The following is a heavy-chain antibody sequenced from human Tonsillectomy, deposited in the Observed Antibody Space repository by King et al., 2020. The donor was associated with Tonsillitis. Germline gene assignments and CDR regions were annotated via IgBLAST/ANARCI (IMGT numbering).Heavy chain of an antibody. J-gene: IGHJ4*02. CDR3: ARDYYVSIGYWCDY. Sequence: QLVQSGAEVKKPGSSVKVSCKASGDTLSSYAISWVRQAPGQGLEWMGGLIPLFGTANYAQKFQGRITIIADESTRTAYMELSSLRSEDTAVYYWARDYYVSIGYWCDYWGQGILVTVSS. CDR2: LIPLFGTA. CDR1: GDTLSSYA. D-gene: IGHD3-22*01. V-gene: IGHV1-69*12.